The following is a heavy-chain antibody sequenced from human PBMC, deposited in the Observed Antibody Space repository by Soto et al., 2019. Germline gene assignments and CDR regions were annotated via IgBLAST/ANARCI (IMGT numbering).Heavy chain of an antibody. V-gene: IGHV3-21*01. CDR1: GFTFRSYT. CDR2: ISSSSSDI. D-gene: IGHD6-6*01. CDR3: ASLVAAPSSFSSYYYGMDV. Sequence: GGSLRLSCGASGFTFRSYTMDWFRQAPGKGLEWVSSISSSSSDIYYADSVKGRFTVSRDNAKNSLYLQMNSLRAEDTAVYYCASLVAAPSSFSSYYYGMDVWGQGTTVTVSS. J-gene: IGHJ6*02.